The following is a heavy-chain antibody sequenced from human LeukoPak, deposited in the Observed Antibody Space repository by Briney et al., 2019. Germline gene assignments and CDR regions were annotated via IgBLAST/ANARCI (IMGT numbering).Heavy chain of an antibody. CDR1: GFTFSSYA. Sequence: GGSLRLSCAASGFTFSSYAMSWVRQAPGKGLEWVSAISGSGGSTYYADSVKGRFTISRDNSKNTLYLQMNSLRAEDTAVYYCAKMGPKAGRWYCSGGSCYLYYFDYWGQGTLVTVSS. J-gene: IGHJ4*02. D-gene: IGHD2-15*01. CDR2: ISGSGGST. CDR3: AKMGPKAGRWYCSGGSCYLYYFDY. V-gene: IGHV3-23*01.